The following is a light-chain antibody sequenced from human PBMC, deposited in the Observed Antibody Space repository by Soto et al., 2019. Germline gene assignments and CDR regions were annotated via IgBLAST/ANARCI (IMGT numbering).Light chain of an antibody. Sequence: DIQMTQSPSTLSASVGDRITITCRASQSVSRRLAWFQQKPGKAPKLLIYDASSVESGVPSRFSGRGSGTEFTLTISSLQPDDCATYYCHTYNSYSLHTFGQGTKWEIK. J-gene: IGKJ2*01. CDR3: HTYNSYSLHT. CDR2: DAS. CDR1: QSVSRR. V-gene: IGKV1-5*01.